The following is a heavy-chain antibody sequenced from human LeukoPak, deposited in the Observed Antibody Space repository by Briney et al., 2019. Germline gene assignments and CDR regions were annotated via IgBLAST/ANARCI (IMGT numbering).Heavy chain of an antibody. J-gene: IGHJ2*01. V-gene: IGHV3-66*01. Sequence: GWSLRLSCAASGFTVSTSYMSWVRQAPGKGLDWVSVIYSGGSTYYADSVKGRLTISRDNSKNTVYLQMNSLRAEDTAVYYCARGSHYDSSGFTLFDLWGRGTLVTVSS. CDR2: IYSGGST. D-gene: IGHD3-22*01. CDR3: ARGSHYDSSGFTLFDL. CDR1: GFTVSTSY.